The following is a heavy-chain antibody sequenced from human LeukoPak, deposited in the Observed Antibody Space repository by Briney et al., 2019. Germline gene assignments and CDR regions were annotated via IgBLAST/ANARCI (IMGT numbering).Heavy chain of an antibody. V-gene: IGHV4-59*12. CDR2: VDYSGST. CDR1: GASISNYY. J-gene: IGHJ4*02. D-gene: IGHD6-13*01. Sequence: SETLSLTCTVSGASISNYYWTWIRQPPGKGLEWIGNVDYSGSTNYNPSLKSRVTISVDTSKNQFSLKLSSVTAADTAVYYCARARGYSSSWTLFDYWGQGTLVTVSS. CDR3: ARARGYSSSWTLFDY.